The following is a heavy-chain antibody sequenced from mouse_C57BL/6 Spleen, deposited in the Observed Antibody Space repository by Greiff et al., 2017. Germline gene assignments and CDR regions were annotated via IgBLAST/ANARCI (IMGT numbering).Heavy chain of an antibody. D-gene: IGHD1-1*01. CDR3: ERSDYYYYARDY. J-gene: IGHJ4*01. CDR2: ISPGSGST. CDR1: GYTFTSSW. V-gene: IGHV1-55*01. Sequence: QVQLHQSGAELVKPGASVTMSCKASGYTFTSSWITWVKQRPGQGLAWIVDISPGSGSTNYNEKFKSKATLTVDTSCSTAYMQLSSLTSEDSAVXYCERSDYYYYARDYWGQGTSVTVSS.